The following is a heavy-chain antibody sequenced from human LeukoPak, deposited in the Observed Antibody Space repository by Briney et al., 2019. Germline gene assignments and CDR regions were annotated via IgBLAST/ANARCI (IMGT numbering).Heavy chain of an antibody. CDR1: GFTYSHYG. V-gene: IGHV3-33*08. Sequence: GGSLTLSCSASGFTYSHYGMHWVRHAPGKGLEWGAVIWSGGTGKYYSDAVKGRFTISRDNSRNTLDLQMDSLRGDDTGVYYCARDAERGFDYRHSLKYWGQGALVSVSS. D-gene: IGHD3-9*01. J-gene: IGHJ4*02. CDR2: IWSGGTGK. CDR3: ARDAERGFDYRHSLKY.